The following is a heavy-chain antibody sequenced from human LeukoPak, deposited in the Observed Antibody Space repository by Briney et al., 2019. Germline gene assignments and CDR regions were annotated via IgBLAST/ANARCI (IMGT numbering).Heavy chain of an antibody. V-gene: IGHV3-21*04. Sequence: PGGSLRLSCAASGFTFSSYSMNWVRQAPGKGLEWVSSISSSSRYIYYADSVKGRFTISRDNAKNSLYLQMNSLRAEDTAVYYCARELTDSNIVANYYYMDVWGKGTTVTVSS. CDR2: ISSSSRYI. J-gene: IGHJ6*03. CDR3: ARELTDSNIVANYYYMDV. D-gene: IGHD5-12*01. CDR1: GFTFSSYS.